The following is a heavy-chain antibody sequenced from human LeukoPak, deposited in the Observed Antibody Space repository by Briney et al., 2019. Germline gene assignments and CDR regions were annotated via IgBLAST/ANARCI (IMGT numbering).Heavy chain of an antibody. D-gene: IGHD3-10*01. Sequence: SQTLSLTCAISGDSVSSNSAAWNWIRQSPSRGLEWLGRTYYRFKWYNDYAVSVKSRITINPDTSKNQFSLQLNSVTPEDTAVYYCASQTGLGFGELLGGWFDPWGQGTLVTVSS. CDR2: TYYRFKWYN. V-gene: IGHV6-1*01. CDR3: ASQTGLGFGELLGGWFDP. J-gene: IGHJ5*02. CDR1: GDSVSSNSAA.